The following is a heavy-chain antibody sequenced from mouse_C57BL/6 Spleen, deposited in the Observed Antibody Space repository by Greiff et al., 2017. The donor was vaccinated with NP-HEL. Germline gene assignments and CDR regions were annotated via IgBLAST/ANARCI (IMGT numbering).Heavy chain of an antibody. D-gene: IGHD3-3*01. J-gene: IGHJ2*01. CDR1: GYSITSGYY. CDR2: ISYDGSN. CDR3: ARAGTRDYFDY. Sequence: DVQLQESGPGLVKPSQSLSLTCSVTGYSITSGYYWNWIRQFPGNKLEWMGYISYDGSNNYNPSLKNRISITRDTSKNQLFLKLNSVTTEDTATYYCARAGTRDYFDYWGQGTTLTVSS. V-gene: IGHV3-6*01.